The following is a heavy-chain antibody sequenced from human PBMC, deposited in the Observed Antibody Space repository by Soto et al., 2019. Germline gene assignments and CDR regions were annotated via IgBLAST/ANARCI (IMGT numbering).Heavy chain of an antibody. CDR2: ISSSSSTI. D-gene: IGHD2-2*03. V-gene: IGHV3-48*02. J-gene: IGHJ6*02. CDR1: GFTFSSYS. CDR3: ARGLIGYCSSTSCYSEGNYYYGMDV. Sequence: GGSLILSCAASGFTFSSYSMNWVRQAPGKGLEWVSYISSSSSTIYYADSVKGRFTISRDNAKNSLYLQMNSLGDEDTAVYYCARGLIGYCSSTSCYSEGNYYYGMDVWGQGTTVTVSS.